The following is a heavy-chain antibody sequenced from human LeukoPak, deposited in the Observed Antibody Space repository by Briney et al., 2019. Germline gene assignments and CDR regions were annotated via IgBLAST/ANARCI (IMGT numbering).Heavy chain of an antibody. CDR3: ANQFGSGSASPFDY. J-gene: IGHJ4*02. CDR1: GFTFTSYA. Sequence: GRSLRPSCAASGFTFTSYAMSWVRQAPRQGLEWVSAISGSGDSTYYPDSVKGRFTISRNNSKNTLYLQMNSLRAEDTAVYYCANQFGSGSASPFDYWGQGTLVTVSS. D-gene: IGHD3-10*01. V-gene: IGHV3-23*01. CDR2: ISGSGDST.